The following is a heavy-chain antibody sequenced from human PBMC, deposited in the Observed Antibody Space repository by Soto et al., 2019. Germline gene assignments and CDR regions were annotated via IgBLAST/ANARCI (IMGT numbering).Heavy chain of an antibody. CDR1: GGTFSSYA. Sequence: SVKVSCKASGGTFSSYAISWVRQAPGQGLEWKGGIIPIFGTANYAQKFQGRVTITADESTSTAYMELSSLRSEDTAVYYCARVAEPYDSSGYYLDYWGQGTLVTVSS. J-gene: IGHJ4*02. CDR2: IIPIFGTA. D-gene: IGHD3-22*01. V-gene: IGHV1-69*13. CDR3: ARVAEPYDSSGYYLDY.